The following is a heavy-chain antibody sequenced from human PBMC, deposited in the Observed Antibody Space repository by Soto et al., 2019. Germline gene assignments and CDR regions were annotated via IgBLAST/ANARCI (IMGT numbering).Heavy chain of an antibody. CDR2: INSGGSRP. Sequence: VGSLRLSCAASGITFSMYWMHWVRQVPGRGLVWVSQINSGGSRPNYADSVKGRFTISRDNANNTVYLQMTSLRVEDTAVYYCAREDDNLDAFDIWGQGTMVTVSS. CDR3: AREDDNLDAFDI. D-gene: IGHD3-9*01. V-gene: IGHV3-74*01. CDR1: GITFSMYW. J-gene: IGHJ3*02.